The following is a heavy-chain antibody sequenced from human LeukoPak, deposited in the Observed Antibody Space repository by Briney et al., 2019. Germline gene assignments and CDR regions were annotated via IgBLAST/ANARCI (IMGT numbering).Heavy chain of an antibody. CDR2: IKQDGSEK. CDR1: GFTFSSYW. D-gene: IGHD2-8*01. CDR3: ARVKDIVLMVYARYAFDI. Sequence: GGSLRLSCAASGFTFSSYWMSWVRQAPGEGLEWVANIKQDGSEKYYVDSVKGRFTISRDNAKNSLYLQMNSLRAEDTAVYYCARVKDIVLMVYARYAFDIWGQGTMVTVSS. V-gene: IGHV3-7*01. J-gene: IGHJ3*02.